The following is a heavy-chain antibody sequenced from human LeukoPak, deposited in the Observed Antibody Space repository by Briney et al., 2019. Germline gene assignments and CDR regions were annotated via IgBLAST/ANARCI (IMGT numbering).Heavy chain of an antibody. V-gene: IGHV1-69*04. J-gene: IGHJ4*02. CDR2: IIPILGIA. D-gene: IGHD3-22*01. CDR1: GGTFSSYA. Sequence: GASVKVSCKASGGTFSSYAISCVRQAPGQGLEWMGRIIPILGIANYAQKFQGRVTITADKSTSTAYMELSSLRSEDTAVYYCARGSSGYEHGVDYWGQGTLVTVSS. CDR3: ARGSSGYEHGVDY.